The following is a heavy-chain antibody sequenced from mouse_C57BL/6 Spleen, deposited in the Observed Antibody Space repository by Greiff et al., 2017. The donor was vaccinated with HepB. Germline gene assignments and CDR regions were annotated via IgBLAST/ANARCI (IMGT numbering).Heavy chain of an antibody. Sequence: VQLQQPGAELVMPGASVKLSCKASGYTFTSYWMHWVKQRPGQGLEWIGEIDPSDSYTNYNQKFKGKSTLTVDKSSSTAYMQLSSLTSEDSAVYYCARLHDYGPWFAYWGQGTLVTVSA. D-gene: IGHD2-4*01. CDR1: GYTFTSYW. CDR3: ARLHDYGPWFAY. V-gene: IGHV1-69*01. CDR2: IDPSDSYT. J-gene: IGHJ3*01.